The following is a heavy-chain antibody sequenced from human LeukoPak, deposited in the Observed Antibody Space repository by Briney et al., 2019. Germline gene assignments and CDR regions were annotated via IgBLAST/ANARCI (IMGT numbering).Heavy chain of an antibody. J-gene: IGHJ3*02. CDR2: ISGSGGST. V-gene: IGHV3-23*01. CDR3: AKQPFWSAYSGAFDI. CDR1: GFTFSHYG. Sequence: GGSLRLSCEASGFTFSHYGMHWVRQAPGKGLEWVSAISGSGGSTYFADSVKGRFTISRDNSKNTLYLQMNSLRAEDTAVYYCAKQPFWSAYSGAFDIWGLGTVVTVSS. D-gene: IGHD3-3*02.